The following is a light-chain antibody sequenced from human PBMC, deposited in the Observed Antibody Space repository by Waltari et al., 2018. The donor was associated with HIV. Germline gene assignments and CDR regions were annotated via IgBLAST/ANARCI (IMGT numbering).Light chain of an antibody. Sequence: DIVLAQSPGTLSLSPGERVTLSCRASQSVSSSSLVWYQQQPGQAPRLLIYGASSRATGIPDRFSGSGSGTDFTLTISRLDPEDFAVYYCQHYDSSVTFGQGTRLEIK. CDR2: GAS. V-gene: IGKV3-20*01. CDR1: QSVSSSS. J-gene: IGKJ5*01. CDR3: QHYDSSVT.